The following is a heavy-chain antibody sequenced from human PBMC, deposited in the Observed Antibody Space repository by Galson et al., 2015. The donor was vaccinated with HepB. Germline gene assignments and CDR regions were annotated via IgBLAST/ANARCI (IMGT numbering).Heavy chain of an antibody. D-gene: IGHD4/OR15-4a*01. J-gene: IGHJ4*02. V-gene: IGHV5-51*01. CDR1: GYWFSRYW. CDR2: IFPDDSDT. Sequence: SGAEVKKPGESLKISCKGSGYWFSRYWIGWVRQMPGKGLEWMGIIFPDDSDTRYSPSFQGQVTISADKSISTAYLQWSSLKASDTAVYYCARADWTMVDPYYFDYWGQGTLVTVSS. CDR3: ARADWTMVDPYYFDY.